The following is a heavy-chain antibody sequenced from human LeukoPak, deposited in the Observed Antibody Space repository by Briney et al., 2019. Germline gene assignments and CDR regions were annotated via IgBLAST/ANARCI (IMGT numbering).Heavy chain of an antibody. CDR2: IYWSGRT. J-gene: IGHJ4*02. D-gene: IGHD3-3*01. V-gene: IGHV4-59*01. Sequence: ASETLSLICTVSGGSIRSYYWSWIRQPPGKGLEWIGYIYWSGRTHYNPSLKSRVTISVDTSKNEFSLNLNSVTAADTAVYYCARVLEGATPWGYFDYWGQGTLVTVSS. CDR3: ARVLEGATPWGYFDY. CDR1: GGSIRSYY.